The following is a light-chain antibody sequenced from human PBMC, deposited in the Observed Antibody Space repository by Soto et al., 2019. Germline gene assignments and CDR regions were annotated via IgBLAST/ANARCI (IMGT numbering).Light chain of an antibody. V-gene: IGKV3-15*01. Sequence: EIVMTQSRATLSVSPGERANLSCRASQSFSSNLAWYQQKSGQAPRLLIYGASTRTTGIPARFSGSESGTEFTLTISSLQSEDFAVYYCQQYHIWQTFGQGTKVEI. CDR2: GAS. CDR3: QQYHIWQT. J-gene: IGKJ1*01. CDR1: QSFSSN.